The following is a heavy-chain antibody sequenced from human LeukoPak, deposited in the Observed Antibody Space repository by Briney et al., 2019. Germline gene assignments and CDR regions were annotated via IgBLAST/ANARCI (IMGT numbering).Heavy chain of an antibody. D-gene: IGHD3-9*01. CDR1: GFTFSSYS. CDR3: ARDILTGYYPGYFDY. V-gene: IGHV3-48*04. CDR2: ISSSSSTI. J-gene: IGHJ4*02. Sequence: GGSLRLSCAASGFTFSSYSMNWVRQAPGKGLEWVSYISSSSSTIYYADSVKGRFTISRDNAKNSLYLQMNSLRAEDTAVYYCARDILTGYYPGYFDYWGQGTLVTVSS.